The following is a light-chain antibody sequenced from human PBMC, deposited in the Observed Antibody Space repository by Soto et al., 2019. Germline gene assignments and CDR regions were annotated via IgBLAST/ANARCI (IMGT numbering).Light chain of an antibody. CDR2: GVS. Sequence: QSALTQPPSASGSPGQSVTISCTGTSGDVGAYNSVSWYQQHPGKAPKHMIYGVSTRPSGVPDRFSGSKSGNTASLTVSGLQAEDEADYYSSSYAGRNNPVVFGGGTKLTVL. CDR1: SGDVGAYNS. V-gene: IGLV2-8*01. J-gene: IGLJ2*01. CDR3: SSYAGRNNPVV.